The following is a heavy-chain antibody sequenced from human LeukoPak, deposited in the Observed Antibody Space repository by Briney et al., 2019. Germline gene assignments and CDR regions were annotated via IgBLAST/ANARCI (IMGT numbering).Heavy chain of an antibody. D-gene: IGHD5-18*01. CDR3: ARDADTAMGVQESNYFDY. V-gene: IGHV1-46*01. CDR1: GYTFTSYY. Sequence: GASVTVSCKASGYTFTSYYMHWVRQAPGQGLEWMGIINPTGGSTSYAKKFQGRVTMTRDTSTSTVYMELSSLRSEDTAVYYCARDADTAMGVQESNYFDYWGQGTLVTVCS. J-gene: IGHJ4*02. CDR2: INPTGGST.